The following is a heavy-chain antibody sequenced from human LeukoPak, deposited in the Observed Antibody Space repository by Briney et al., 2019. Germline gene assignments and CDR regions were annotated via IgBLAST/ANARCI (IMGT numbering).Heavy chain of an antibody. J-gene: IGHJ4*02. V-gene: IGHV3-53*01. Sequence: GGSLRLSCAASGFTVSSNYMTWVRQAPGKGLEWVSIIHSGGSSYYADSVRGRFTISRDNSKNTLYLQLNSLRADDTAVYYCARSFWSGYYWGQGTLVTVSS. CDR3: ARSFWSGYY. D-gene: IGHD3-3*01. CDR2: IHSGGSS. CDR1: GFTVSSNY.